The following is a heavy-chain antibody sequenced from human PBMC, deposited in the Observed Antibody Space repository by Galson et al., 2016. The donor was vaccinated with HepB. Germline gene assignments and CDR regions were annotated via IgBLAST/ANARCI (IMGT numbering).Heavy chain of an antibody. CDR2: ISANSGNT. D-gene: IGHD5/OR15-5a*01. V-gene: IGHV1-18*04. CDR1: GYRFPTYG. CDR3: ARDVVSRFDY. Sequence: SVKVSCKASGYRFPTYGISWVRQAPGQGLEWLGWISANSGNTNYAQKFQDRVTMTRDTSASTVYMDLRSLRSDDAAVDYCARDVVSRFDYWGQGTLVTVSS. J-gene: IGHJ4*02.